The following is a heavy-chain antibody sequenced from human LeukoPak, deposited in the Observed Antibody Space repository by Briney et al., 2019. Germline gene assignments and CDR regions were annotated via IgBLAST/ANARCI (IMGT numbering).Heavy chain of an antibody. J-gene: IGHJ3*02. CDR2: VGKSGNTI. D-gene: IGHD6-25*01. V-gene: IGHV3-48*03. Sequence: GGSLRLSCAVSGFIFSSYEMNWVRQAPGRGLEWVSYVGKSGNTIYYADSVKGRFTISRDNAKNSLWLHMNTLRAEDTAVYYCARCIDRSGHCDAFDIWGKGTMVIVSS. CDR3: ARCIDRSGHCDAFDI. CDR1: GFIFSSYE.